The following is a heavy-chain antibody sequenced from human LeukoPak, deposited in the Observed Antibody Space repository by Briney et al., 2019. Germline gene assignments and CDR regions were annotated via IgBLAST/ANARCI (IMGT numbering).Heavy chain of an antibody. V-gene: IGHV4-30-4*01. Sequence: SETLSLTCTVSVGSISSGDYYWSWIRQPPGKGLEWIGYIYYSGSTYYNPSLKSRVTISVDTSKNQFSLKLSSVTAADTAVYYCAGDHYDILTGLRFWFDPWGQGTLVTVSS. CDR3: AGDHYDILTGLRFWFDP. J-gene: IGHJ5*02. D-gene: IGHD3-9*01. CDR2: IYYSGST. CDR1: VGSISSGDYY.